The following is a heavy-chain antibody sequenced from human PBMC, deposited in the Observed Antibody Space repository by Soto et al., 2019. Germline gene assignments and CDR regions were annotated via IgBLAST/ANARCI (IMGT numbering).Heavy chain of an antibody. Sequence: EVQLAESGGGLAQPGGSLSLSCAASGFTLSGYAMDWVRQAPGKGLEYVSGISSTGVGTYYANSVQGRFTISRDNSKNTVYLQMGSLRPEDMAVYYCARRARPDFYYMDVWGKGTTVTVSS. D-gene: IGHD6-6*01. J-gene: IGHJ6*03. CDR1: GFTLSGYA. CDR3: ARRARPDFYYMDV. CDR2: ISSTGVGT. V-gene: IGHV3-64*01.